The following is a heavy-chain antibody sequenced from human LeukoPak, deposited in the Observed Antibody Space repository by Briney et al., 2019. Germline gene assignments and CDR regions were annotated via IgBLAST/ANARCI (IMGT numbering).Heavy chain of an antibody. CDR2: IYYSGST. CDR3: ASLTTNFYYDTSGYSDTLYYFDY. V-gene: IGHV4-59*01. J-gene: IGHJ4*02. D-gene: IGHD3-22*01. Sequence: SETLSLTCTVSGGSISSYYWSWIRQPSGKGLEWIGYIYYSGSTNYNPSLKSRLTIAVDTSKNQFSLKLTSVTAADTAVYFCASLTTNFYYDTSGYSDTLYYFDYWGQGTLVTVSS. CDR1: GGSISSYY.